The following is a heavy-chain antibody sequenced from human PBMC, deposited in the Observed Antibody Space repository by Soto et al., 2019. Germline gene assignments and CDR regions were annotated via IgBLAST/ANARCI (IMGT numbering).Heavy chain of an antibody. CDR3: ARDLSRGSAIDY. CDR2: IYYSGST. CDR1: GGSISSGDYY. J-gene: IGHJ4*02. Sequence: QVQLQESGPGLVKPSQTLSLTCTVSGGSISSGDYYWSWIRQPPGKGLEWIGYIYYSGSTYYNPSLKSRVTISVDTSNNQFSLKRRSVTAADTAVYYCARDLSRGSAIDYWGQGTPVTVSS. D-gene: IGHD2-2*01. V-gene: IGHV4-30-4*01.